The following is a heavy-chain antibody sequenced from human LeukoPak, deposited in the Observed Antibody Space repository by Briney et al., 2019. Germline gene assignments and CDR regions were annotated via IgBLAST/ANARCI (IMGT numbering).Heavy chain of an antibody. V-gene: IGHV4-34*01. CDR2: INHSGST. CDR1: GGSFSGYY. J-gene: IGHJ6*03. D-gene: IGHD3-22*01. Sequence: PSETLSPTCAVYGGSFSGYYWSWIRQTPGKGLEWIGEINHSGSTNYNPSLKSRVTISVDTSKNQFSLKVSSVTAADTAVYYCARGWINYDSYYYYMDVWGKGTTVTISS. CDR3: ARGWINYDSYYYYMDV.